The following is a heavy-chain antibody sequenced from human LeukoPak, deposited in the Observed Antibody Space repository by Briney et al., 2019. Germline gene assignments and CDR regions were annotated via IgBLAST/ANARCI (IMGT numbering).Heavy chain of an antibody. D-gene: IGHD3-22*01. J-gene: IGHJ4*02. V-gene: IGHV4-38-2*02. CDR3: ARGLSGSKFDY. CDR1: GYSISSGYY. CDR2: INHSGST. Sequence: SETLSLTCTVSGYSISSGYYWGWIRQPPGKGLEWIGEINHSGSTNYNPSLKSRVTISVDTSKNQFSLKLSSVTAADTAVYYCARGLSGSKFDYWGQGTLVTVSS.